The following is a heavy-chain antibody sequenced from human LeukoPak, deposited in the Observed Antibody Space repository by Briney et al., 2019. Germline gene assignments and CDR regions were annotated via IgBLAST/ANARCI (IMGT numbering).Heavy chain of an antibody. Sequence: SETLSLTCTVSGGSISSSSYYWGWIRQPPGKGLEWIGSIYYSGSTYYNPSLKSRVTISVDTSKNQFSLKLSSVTAADTAVYYCARLSGVLEWLLYYFDYWGQGTLVTVSS. D-gene: IGHD3-3*01. CDR1: GGSISSSSYY. V-gene: IGHV4-39*01. J-gene: IGHJ4*02. CDR2: IYYSGST. CDR3: ARLSGVLEWLLYYFDY.